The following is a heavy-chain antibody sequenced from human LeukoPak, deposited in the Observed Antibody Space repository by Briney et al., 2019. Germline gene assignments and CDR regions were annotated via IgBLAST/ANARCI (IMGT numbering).Heavy chain of an antibody. CDR3: ARPLGPGSGWFDP. CDR2: ISGDGIHS. J-gene: IGHJ5*02. D-gene: IGHD3-10*01. CDR1: GFTFSDYY. Sequence: GGSLRLSCVASGFTFSDYYMTWIRQAPGKGLEWVSHISGDGIHSNYADSVKGRFTISRDNAKNSLFLQVNSLRVEDTAVNYCARPLGPGSGWFDPWGQGTLVTVSS. V-gene: IGHV3-11*06.